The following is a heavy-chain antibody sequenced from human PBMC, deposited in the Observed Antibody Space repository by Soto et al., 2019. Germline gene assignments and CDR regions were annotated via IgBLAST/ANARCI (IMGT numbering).Heavy chain of an antibody. CDR1: GLSFIRYR. J-gene: IGHJ4*02. V-gene: IGHV3-48*02. Sequence: EVQVMESGGDLVQPGGSLRLSCEVSGLSFIRYRLNWVRQAPGKGLEWITYISPGGTTTYYAVAVKGRFTVSRDDAKNSMFLQMDSLRDEDTSVYYCSTYADDHGDYHDHWGQGTLVTVSS. CDR2: ISPGGTTT. CDR3: STYADDHGDYHDH. D-gene: IGHD2-2*01.